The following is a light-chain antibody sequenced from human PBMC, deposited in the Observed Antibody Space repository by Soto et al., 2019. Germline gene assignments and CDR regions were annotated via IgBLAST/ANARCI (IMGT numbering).Light chain of an antibody. J-gene: IGKJ2*01. CDR1: QAISNY. CDR3: QQSYSSLPT. Sequence: DIQMTQSPSFLSASVGDRVTITCRASQAISNYLNWYQQKPGKAPNLLIYAASSLRSGVPSRFSGSGSGTDFTLTISSLQPEDFATYYCQQSYSSLPTFGQGTKLAIK. CDR2: AAS. V-gene: IGKV1-39*01.